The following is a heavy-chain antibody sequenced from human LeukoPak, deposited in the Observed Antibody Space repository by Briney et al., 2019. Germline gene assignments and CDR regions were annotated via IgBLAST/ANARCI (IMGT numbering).Heavy chain of an antibody. V-gene: IGHV1-69*04. D-gene: IGHD2-21*02. CDR3: ARSPAMSCGGDCYSGWFDP. CDR1: GGTFSSYA. CDR2: IIPIFGIA. J-gene: IGHJ5*02. Sequence: SAKVSCKASGGTFSSYAISWVRQAPGQGLEWMGRIIPIFGIANYAQKFQGRVTITADKSTSTAYMELSSLRSEDTAVYYCARSPAMSCGGDCYSGWFDPWGQGTLVTVSS.